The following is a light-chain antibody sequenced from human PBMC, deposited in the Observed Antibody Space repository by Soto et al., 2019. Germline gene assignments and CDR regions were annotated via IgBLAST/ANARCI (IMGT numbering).Light chain of an antibody. CDR2: EVS. J-gene: IGLJ1*01. V-gene: IGLV2-23*02. CDR3: CSYAGSSTPSYV. Sequence: QSVLTQPASVSGSPGQSITISCTGTSSDVGSYNLVSWYQQHPGKAPKPMIYEVSKRPSGVSNRFSGSKSGNTASLTISGLQADDEADYYCCSYAGSSTPSYVFGTGTKVPS. CDR1: SSDVGSYNL.